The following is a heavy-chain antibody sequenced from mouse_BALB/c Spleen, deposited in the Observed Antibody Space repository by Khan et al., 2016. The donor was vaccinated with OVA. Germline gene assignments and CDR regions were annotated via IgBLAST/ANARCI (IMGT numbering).Heavy chain of an antibody. CDR2: IDPSDSET. J-gene: IGHJ3*01. CDR1: GYTFTSYW. D-gene: IGHD2-2*01. CDR3: ARREKYGYDPSWFAY. Sequence: QVRLQQSGAELVRPGASVKLSCKASGYTFTSYWMNWVKQRPGQGLTWIGMIDPSDSETHYNQMFKDKATLTVDKSSNTAYMQLSSLTSEDSAVYYCARREKYGYDPSWFAYWGQGTLVTVSA. V-gene: IGHV1-61*01.